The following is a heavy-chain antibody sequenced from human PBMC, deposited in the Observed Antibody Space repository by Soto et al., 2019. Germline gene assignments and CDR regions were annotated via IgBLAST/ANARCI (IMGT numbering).Heavy chain of an antibody. CDR3: ARDRTTVVTPGVRGMDV. Sequence: LRLSCAASGFTFSSYEMNWVRQAPGKGLEWVSYISSSGSTIYYADSVKGRFTISRDNAKNSLYLQMNSLRAEDTAVYYCARDRTTVVTPGVRGMDVWGQGTTVTVS. CDR1: GFTFSSYE. D-gene: IGHD4-17*01. J-gene: IGHJ6*02. V-gene: IGHV3-48*03. CDR2: ISSSGSTI.